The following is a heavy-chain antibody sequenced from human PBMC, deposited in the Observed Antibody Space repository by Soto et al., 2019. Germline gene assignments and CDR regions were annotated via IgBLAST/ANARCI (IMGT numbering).Heavy chain of an antibody. CDR2: IISIFGRA. Sequence: ASVKVSRKASGGTYSRYPISCVRQAPGKGLEWMGGIISIFGRAHYAQKFQGRVTITADESTSTAYMELSSLRSEGTDVYICVSERRWLHSNFAYWGKGTLVTVS. CDR1: GGTYSRYP. V-gene: IGHV1-69*01. D-gene: IGHD5-12*01. CDR3: VSERRWLHSNFAY. J-gene: IGHJ4*02.